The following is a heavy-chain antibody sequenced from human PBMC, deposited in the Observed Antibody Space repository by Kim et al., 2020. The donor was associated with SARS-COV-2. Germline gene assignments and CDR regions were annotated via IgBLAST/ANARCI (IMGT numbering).Heavy chain of an antibody. J-gene: IGHJ4*02. V-gene: IGHV3-74*01. CDR2: GGGSR. D-gene: IGHD3-3*02. Sequence: GGGSRYYADSWKGRFTTSRDNANNMVYLQMNSLRVDDTAIYYCTSIFEYWGQGALVTVSS. CDR3: TSIFEY.